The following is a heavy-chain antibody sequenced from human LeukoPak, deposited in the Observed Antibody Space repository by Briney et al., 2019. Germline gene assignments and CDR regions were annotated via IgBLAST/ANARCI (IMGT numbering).Heavy chain of an antibody. CDR1: GGTFSSYA. V-gene: IGHV1-69*04. Sequence: SVKVSCKASGGTFSSYAISWVRQAPGQRLEWMGRIIPILGIANYAQKFQGRVTITADKSTSTAYMELSSLRSEDTAVYYCARFDGSGYYQYFQHWGQGTLVTVSS. CDR3: ARFDGSGYYQYFQH. J-gene: IGHJ1*01. CDR2: IIPILGIA. D-gene: IGHD3-22*01.